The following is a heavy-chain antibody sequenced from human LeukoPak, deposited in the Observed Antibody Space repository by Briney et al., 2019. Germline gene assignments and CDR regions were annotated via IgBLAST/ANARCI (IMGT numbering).Heavy chain of an antibody. CDR3: ARFARYCSGGSCYRNWFDP. D-gene: IGHD2-15*01. J-gene: IGHJ5*02. Sequence: GASVKVSCKASGYTFTGYYMHWVRQAPGQGLEWMGWINPNSGGTNYAQKFQGRVTMTRDTSISTAYMELSRLRSDDTAVYYCARFARYCSGGSCYRNWFDPWGQGTLVTVSS. CDR2: INPNSGGT. V-gene: IGHV1-2*02. CDR1: GYTFTGYY.